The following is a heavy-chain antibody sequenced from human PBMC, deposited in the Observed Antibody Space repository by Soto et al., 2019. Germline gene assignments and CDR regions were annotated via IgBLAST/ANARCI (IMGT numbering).Heavy chain of an antibody. CDR1: GFTFSSYG. CDR3: ARDYGSGERTEMFDY. D-gene: IGHD3-10*01. V-gene: IGHV3-33*01. CDR2: IWYDGSNK. J-gene: IGHJ4*02. Sequence: PGGSLRLSCAASGFTFSSYGMHWVRQAPGKGLEWVAVIWYDGSNKYYADSVKGRFTISRDNSKNTLYLQMNSLRAEDTAVYYCARDYGSGERTEMFDYWGQGTLVTVSS.